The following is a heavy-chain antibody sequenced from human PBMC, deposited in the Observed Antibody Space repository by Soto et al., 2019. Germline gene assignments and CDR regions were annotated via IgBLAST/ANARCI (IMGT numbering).Heavy chain of an antibody. CDR2: INPNSGGT. CDR1: GYTFTGYY. J-gene: IGHJ4*02. D-gene: IGHD3-3*01. Sequence: GASVKVSCKASGYTFTGYYMHWVRQAPGQGLEWMGWINPNSGGTNYAQKFQGRVTMTRDTSISTAYMELGRLRSDDTAVYYCATGKDDFWSGYYPSCWGQGTLVTVSS. CDR3: ATGKDDFWSGYYPSC. V-gene: IGHV1-2*02.